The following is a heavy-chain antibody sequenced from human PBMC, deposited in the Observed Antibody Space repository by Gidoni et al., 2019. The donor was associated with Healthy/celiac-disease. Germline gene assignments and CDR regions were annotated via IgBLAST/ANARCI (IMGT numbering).Heavy chain of an antibody. CDR3: TRGPFERAGAVPGTSDYYFYGMDV. J-gene: IGHJ6*02. V-gene: IGHV3-13*01. CDR1: GFTFRTYD. D-gene: IGHD6-19*01. CDR2: IVPAGAT. Sequence: EVQLVESGGDLVQPGGSLRLSCIASGFTFRTYDMHWVRQATGKGLDWVSGIVPAGATHYLGSVNGRFTISRENARNSLYLQMHSLTAEDTAVYYCTRGPFERAGAVPGTSDYYFYGMDVWGQGTTVTFSS.